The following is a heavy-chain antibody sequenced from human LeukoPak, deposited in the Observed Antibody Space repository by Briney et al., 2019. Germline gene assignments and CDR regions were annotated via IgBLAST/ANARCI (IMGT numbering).Heavy chain of an antibody. D-gene: IGHD3-10*01. CDR1: GYTFTGYN. CDR3: ARAPLWFGEFGLDP. Sequence: ASVKVSCKASGYTFTGYNMHWVRQAPGQGLEWMGWINPNSGGTNYAQKFQGRVTMTRDTSISTAYMELSRLRSDDTAVYYCARAPLWFGEFGLDPWGQGTLVTVSS. CDR2: INPNSGGT. J-gene: IGHJ5*02. V-gene: IGHV1-2*02.